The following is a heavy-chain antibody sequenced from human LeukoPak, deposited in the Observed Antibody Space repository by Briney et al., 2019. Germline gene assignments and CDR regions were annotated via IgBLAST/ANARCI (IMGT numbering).Heavy chain of an antibody. CDR3: AKPPSPYSSGWYSAFDY. V-gene: IGHV3-23*01. CDR2: ISGSGGST. CDR1: GFTFSSYA. D-gene: IGHD6-19*01. J-gene: IGHJ4*02. Sequence: PGGSLRLSCAASGFTFSSYAMSWVRQAPGKGLEWASTISGSGGSTYYADSVKGRFTISRDNSKNTLYLQMNSLRAEDTAVYYCAKPPSPYSSGWYSAFDYWGQGTLVTVSS.